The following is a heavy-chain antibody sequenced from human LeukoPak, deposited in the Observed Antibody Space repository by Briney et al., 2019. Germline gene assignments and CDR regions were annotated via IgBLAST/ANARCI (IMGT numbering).Heavy chain of an antibody. CDR2: ISGSGGST. J-gene: IGHJ3*02. Sequence: GGSLRLSCAASGFTFSSYAMTWVRQAPGKGLEWVSAISGSGGSTYYADSVKGRFTISRDNSKNTLYLQMNSLRAEDTAVYYCARTRLYYDSSGYDDAFDIWGQGTVVTVSS. D-gene: IGHD3-22*01. CDR3: ARTRLYYDSSGYDDAFDI. CDR1: GFTFSSYA. V-gene: IGHV3-23*01.